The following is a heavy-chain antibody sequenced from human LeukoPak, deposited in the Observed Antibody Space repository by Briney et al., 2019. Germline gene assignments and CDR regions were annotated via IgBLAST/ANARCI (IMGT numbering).Heavy chain of an antibody. D-gene: IGHD6-13*01. CDR1: GFTFSSYS. J-gene: IGHJ4*02. Sequence: RGSLRLSCAAPGFTFSSYSMSWVRQAPGKWLAWVSAISGSGGSTYYADSVKGRFTISRDNSKNTLYLQMNSLRAEDTAVYYWAKAGYARYSSSWYSGDYWGQGTLVTVSS. CDR3: AKAGYARYSSSWYSGDY. V-gene: IGHV3-23*01. CDR2: ISGSGGST.